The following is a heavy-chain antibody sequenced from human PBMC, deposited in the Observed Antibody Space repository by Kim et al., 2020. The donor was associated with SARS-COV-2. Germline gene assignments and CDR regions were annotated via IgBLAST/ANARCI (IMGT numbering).Heavy chain of an antibody. D-gene: IGHD3-3*01. CDR2: IYYSGST. CDR1: GGSISSSSYY. CDR3: ASPDYDFHYGMDV. V-gene: IGHV4-39*01. Sequence: SETLSLTCTVSGGSISSSSYYWGWIRQPPGKGLEWIGSIYYSGSTYYNPSLKSRVTISVDTSKNQFSLKLSSVTAADTAVYYCASPDYDFHYGMDVWGQGTTVTVSS. J-gene: IGHJ6*02.